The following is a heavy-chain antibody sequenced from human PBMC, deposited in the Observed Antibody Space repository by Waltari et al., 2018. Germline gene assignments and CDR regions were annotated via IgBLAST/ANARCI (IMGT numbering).Heavy chain of an antibody. J-gene: IGHJ5*02. V-gene: IGHV6-1*01. D-gene: IGHD3-10*01. CDR3: ARDLTEGKGNWFDP. Sequence: QVQLQQSRPGLVKPSQTLSLTSAISGDSVSSNDATWDWVRQSPSRGLEWLGRTYYRSKWFYDYPLSVRSRISINPDTSKNQFSLQLNSVTPEDTAVYYCARDLTEGKGNWFDPWGQGTLVTVSS. CDR1: GDSVSSNDAT. CDR2: TYYRSKWFY.